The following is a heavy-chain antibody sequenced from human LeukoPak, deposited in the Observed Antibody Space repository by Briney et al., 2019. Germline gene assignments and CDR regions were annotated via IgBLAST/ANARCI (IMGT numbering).Heavy chain of an antibody. CDR2: IKQDGGEK. D-gene: IGHD2-21*02. V-gene: IGHV3-7*02. CDR1: GFTFSSYW. J-gene: IGHJ4*02. Sequence: GSLRLSCAASGFTFSSYWMSWVRQAPGKGLEWVANIKQDGGEKYYVDSVKGRFTISRDNSKNTLYLQMSRLRADDTAVYYCVKDTHIVVVTAKYYFDYWGQGTLVTVSS. CDR3: VKDTHIVVVTAKYYFDY.